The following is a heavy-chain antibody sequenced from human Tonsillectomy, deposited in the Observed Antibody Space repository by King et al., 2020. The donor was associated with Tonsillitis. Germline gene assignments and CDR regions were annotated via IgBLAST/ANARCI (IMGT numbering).Heavy chain of an antibody. CDR1: GGSFSGYY. V-gene: IGHV4-34*01. Sequence: VQLQQWGAGLLKPSETLSLTCAVYGGSFSGYYWSWIRQPPGKGLEWIGEINHSGSTNYNPSLKSRVTISVDTSKNQFSLKLASVTAADTAVYYCARATYDYVWKSPNSGTWYFDLWGRGTLVTVSS. CDR3: ARATYDYVWKSPNSGTWYFDL. D-gene: IGHD3-16*01. J-gene: IGHJ2*01. CDR2: INHSGST.